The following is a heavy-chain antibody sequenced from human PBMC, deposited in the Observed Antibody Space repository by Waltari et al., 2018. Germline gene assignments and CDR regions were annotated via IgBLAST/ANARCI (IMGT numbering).Heavy chain of an antibody. V-gene: IGHV3-30*18. CDR3: AKVQDTDLYYFEN. D-gene: IGHD3-3*01. Sequence: QVQLVESGGGVVQPGRSLRLSCTASGFTFSSYGMHWVRQAPGKGLEWVAVISYDESNKFYGDSVKGRFTISRDNSKYTLYLQMHSLRAEDTAVYYCAKVQDTDLYYFENWGQGTLVTVSS. J-gene: IGHJ4*02. CDR2: ISYDESNK. CDR1: GFTFSSYG.